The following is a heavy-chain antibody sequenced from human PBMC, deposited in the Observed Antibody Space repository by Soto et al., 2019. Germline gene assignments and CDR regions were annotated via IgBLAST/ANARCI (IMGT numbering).Heavy chain of an antibody. J-gene: IGHJ4*02. D-gene: IGHD2-2*01. V-gene: IGHV3-23*01. CDR3: AKRRSRGGFVDY. CDR2: INQSGDET. CDR1: GFTFSNDA. Sequence: EVQLLESGGGLVQPGGSLRLSCAASGFTFSNDAMTWVRQAPGKXXXWVSSINQSGDETYHADSVKGRFTISRDNSKNTLYLQMSSLRAEDTAVYYCAKRRSRGGFVDYWGQGTLVAVSS.